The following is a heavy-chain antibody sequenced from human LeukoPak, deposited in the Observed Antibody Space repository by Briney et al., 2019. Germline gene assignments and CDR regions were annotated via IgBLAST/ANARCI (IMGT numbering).Heavy chain of an antibody. CDR1: GFTFDDYA. V-gene: IGHV3-9*01. D-gene: IGHD3-22*01. CDR2: ISWNSGSI. CDR3: AKRYDSDGYYYDY. Sequence: PGGSLRLSCAASGFTFDDYAMHWVRQAPGKGLEWVSGISWNSGSIGYADSVKGRFTISRDNAKNSLYLQMNSLRAEDTAVYYCAKRYDSDGYYYDYWGQGTLVTVSS. J-gene: IGHJ4*02.